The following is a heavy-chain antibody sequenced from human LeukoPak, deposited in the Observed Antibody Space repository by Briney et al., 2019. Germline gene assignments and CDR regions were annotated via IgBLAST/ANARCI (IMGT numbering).Heavy chain of an antibody. Sequence: GASVKVSCKASGYTFTSYGISWVRQAPGQGLEWMGWISAYNGNTNYAQKLQGRVTMTTDTSTSTAYMELRSLRSEDTAVYYCAREKGGFIAVAGTQLDWFDPWGQGTLVTVSS. CDR1: GYTFTSYG. J-gene: IGHJ5*02. V-gene: IGHV1-18*01. CDR2: ISAYNGNT. D-gene: IGHD6-19*01. CDR3: AREKGGFIAVAGTQLDWFDP.